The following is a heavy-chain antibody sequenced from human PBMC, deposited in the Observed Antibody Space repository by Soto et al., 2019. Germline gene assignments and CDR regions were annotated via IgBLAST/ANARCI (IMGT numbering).Heavy chain of an antibody. CDR1: GDYISSHY. J-gene: IGHJ2*01. D-gene: IGHD2-2*01. CDR2: VDHSGKT. V-gene: IGHV4-59*08. CDR3: ARPRGTTPAVWYFDL. Sequence: QVQLQESGPGLVKPSETLSLTCTVSGDYISSHYWSWLRQPPGKGLEWIGYVDHSGKTDSKPSLKSRVPISMDTSKHQLSLSLPSATAADTAVYYCARPRGTTPAVWYFDLWGRGTLVTVSS.